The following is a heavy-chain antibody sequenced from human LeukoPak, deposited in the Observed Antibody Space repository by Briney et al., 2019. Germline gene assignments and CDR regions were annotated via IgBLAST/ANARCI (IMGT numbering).Heavy chain of an antibody. CDR3: VRQASNKLIDY. V-gene: IGHV3-74*01. CDR1: RFTFSTFW. Sequence: GGPLRLSCAVSRFTFSTFWMQWVRQAPGKGLVWVSRINTDESDIAYAASVKGRFTISRDNAENTLYLQMNSLRAEDTAVYYCVRQASNKLIDYWGRGTLVTVSS. J-gene: IGHJ4*02. D-gene: IGHD1/OR15-1a*01. CDR2: INTDESDI.